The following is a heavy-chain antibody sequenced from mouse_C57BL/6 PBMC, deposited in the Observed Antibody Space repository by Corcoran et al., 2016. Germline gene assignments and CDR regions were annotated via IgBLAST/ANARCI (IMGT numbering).Heavy chain of an antibody. CDR3: ATAQGFAY. J-gene: IGHJ3*01. D-gene: IGHD3-2*02. CDR2: INTYSGVP. CDR1: GYTFTTYG. Sequence: CKASGYTFTTYGMSWVKQAPGKGLKWMGWINTYSGVPTYADDFKGRFAFSLETSASTAYLQINNLKNEDTATYFCATAQGFAYWGQGTLVTVSA. V-gene: IGHV9-3*01.